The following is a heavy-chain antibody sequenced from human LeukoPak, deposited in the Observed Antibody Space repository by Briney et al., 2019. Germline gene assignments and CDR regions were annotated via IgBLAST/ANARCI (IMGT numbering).Heavy chain of an antibody. CDR3: ARRGNYGDYFDY. CDR2: INPNSGST. J-gene: IGHJ4*02. Sequence: GASVKVSCKASGYTFTGYYMHWVRQAPGQGLEWMGWINPNSGSTNYAQKFQGRVTMTRDRSISTAFMDLSRLRSDDTAVYYCARRGNYGDYFDYWGQGTLVTVSS. CDR1: GYTFTGYY. D-gene: IGHD4-17*01. V-gene: IGHV1-2*02.